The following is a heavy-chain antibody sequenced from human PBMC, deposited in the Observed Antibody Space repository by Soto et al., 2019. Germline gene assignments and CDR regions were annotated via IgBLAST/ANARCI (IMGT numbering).Heavy chain of an antibody. V-gene: IGHV1-8*01. J-gene: IGHJ6*02. CDR2: MNPNSGNT. Sequence: QVQLVQSGAEVKKPGASVKVSCKASGYTFTSYDINWVRQATGQGLEWMGWMNPNSGNTGYAEKFQGRVTMTRNTSISTAYMELSSLRSEDTAVYYCARGHRWRQLLRYYYGMDVWGQGTTVTVAS. CDR1: GYTFTSYD. D-gene: IGHD3-22*01. CDR3: ARGHRWRQLLRYYYGMDV.